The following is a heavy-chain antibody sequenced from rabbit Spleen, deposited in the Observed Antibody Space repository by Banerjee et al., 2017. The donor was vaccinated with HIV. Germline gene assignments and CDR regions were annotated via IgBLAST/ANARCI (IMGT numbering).Heavy chain of an antibody. V-gene: IGHV1S40*01. J-gene: IGHJ6*01. CDR1: GFSFNSGYD. CDR2: AYAGSRGSP. CDR3: ARDAGTSFSTYGRDL. D-gene: IGHD8-1*01. Sequence: LEESGGGLVKPGASLTLTCKASGFSFNSGYDMCWVRQAPGKGLEWVACAYAGSRGSPYSANWAKGRFTVSKTSSTTVTLQMASLTAADTATYFCARDAGTSFSTYGRDLWGQGTLVTV.